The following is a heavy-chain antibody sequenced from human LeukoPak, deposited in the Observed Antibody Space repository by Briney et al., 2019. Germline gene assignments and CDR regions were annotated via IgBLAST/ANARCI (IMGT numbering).Heavy chain of an antibody. V-gene: IGHV1-2*02. D-gene: IGHD3-22*01. CDR1: VYTFTGYY. Sequence: ASVKVSCKASVYTFTGYYMHWVRQAPGQGLEWMGWINPNSGGTNYAQKFQGRVTMTRDTSISTAYMELSRLRSDDTAVYYCARVPLKNYDSSGYSTPSFDYWGQGTLVTVSS. CDR2: INPNSGGT. CDR3: ARVPLKNYDSSGYSTPSFDY. J-gene: IGHJ4*02.